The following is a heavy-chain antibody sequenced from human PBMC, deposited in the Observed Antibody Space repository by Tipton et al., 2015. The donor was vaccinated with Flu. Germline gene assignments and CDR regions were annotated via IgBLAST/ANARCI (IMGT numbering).Heavy chain of an antibody. CDR1: GFTFSSYA. CDR3: AKISYYDSSGYYEWRGAFDI. Sequence: SLRLSCAASGFTFSSYAMSWVRQAPGKGLEWVSAISGSGGSTYYADSVKGRFTISRDNSKNTLYLQMNSLRAEDTAVYYCAKISYYDSSGYYEWRGAFDIWGQGTMVTVSS. D-gene: IGHD3-22*01. J-gene: IGHJ3*02. V-gene: IGHV3-23*01. CDR2: ISGSGGST.